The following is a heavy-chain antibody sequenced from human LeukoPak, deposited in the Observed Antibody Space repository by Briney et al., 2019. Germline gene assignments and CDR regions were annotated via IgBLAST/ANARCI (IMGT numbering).Heavy chain of an antibody. J-gene: IGHJ5*02. CDR1: GYSFTSYY. CDR3: AARPMGTGWFDP. CDR2: INPSGGST. D-gene: IGHD5-24*01. Sequence: ASVKVSCKASGYSFTSYYVHWVRQAPGQGLEWMGIINPSGGSTNYAQKFQGRVTMTRDTSTSTVYMELSSLRPEDTAVYYCAARPMGTGWFDPWGQGTLVTVSS. V-gene: IGHV1-46*01.